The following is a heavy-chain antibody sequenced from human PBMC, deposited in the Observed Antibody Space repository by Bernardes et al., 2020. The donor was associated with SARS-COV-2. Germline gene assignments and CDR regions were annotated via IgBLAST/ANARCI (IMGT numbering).Heavy chain of an antibody. J-gene: IGHJ6*02. V-gene: IGHV4-39*01. D-gene: IGHD2-21*02. CDR1: GGSISNSNYY. CDR2: IYSSGTT. Sequence: SETLSLTCTVSGGSISNSNYYWGWIRQPPGKGLEWNGSIYSSGTTYKNPSLQSRVTKSVDTSKNQFSLRLTSVTAADTAVYYCVGSSCGRDCYIGGLRSWDYGMDVWGQGATVTVSS. CDR3: VGSSCGRDCYIGGLRSWDYGMDV.